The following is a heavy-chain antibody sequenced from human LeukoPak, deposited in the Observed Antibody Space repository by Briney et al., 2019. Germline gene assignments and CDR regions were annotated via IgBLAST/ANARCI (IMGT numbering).Heavy chain of an antibody. J-gene: IGHJ4*02. CDR3: ARSIAAAGIDNYFDY. D-gene: IGHD6-13*01. CDR1: GFTFSSYA. CDR2: ISGSDGST. Sequence: GGSLRLSCAASGFTFSSYAMSWVRQAPGKGLEWVSAISGSDGSTYYADSVKGRFTISRDNSKNTLYLQMNSLRAEDTAVYYCARSIAAAGIDNYFDYWGQGTLVTVSS. V-gene: IGHV3-23*01.